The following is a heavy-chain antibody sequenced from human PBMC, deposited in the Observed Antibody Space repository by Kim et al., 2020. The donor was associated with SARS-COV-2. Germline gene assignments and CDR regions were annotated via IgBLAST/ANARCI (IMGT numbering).Heavy chain of an antibody. CDR3: ARDGTGIAAAGTSFGTRYGMDV. CDR2: ISYDGSNK. Sequence: GGSLRLSCAASGFTFSSYAMHWVRQAPGKGLEWVAVISYDGSNKYYADSVKGRFTISRDNSKNTLYLQMNSLRAEDTAVYYCARDGTGIAAAGTSFGTRYGMDVWGQGTTVTVSS. D-gene: IGHD6-13*01. V-gene: IGHV3-30*04. CDR1: GFTFSSYA. J-gene: IGHJ6*02.